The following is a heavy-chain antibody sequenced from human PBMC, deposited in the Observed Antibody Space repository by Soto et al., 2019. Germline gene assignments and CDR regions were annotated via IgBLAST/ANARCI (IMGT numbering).Heavy chain of an antibody. CDR2: IYHGGST. V-gene: IGHV4-4*02. D-gene: IGHD3-3*01. J-gene: IGHJ4*02. CDR3: ATSLNYDFWRDAGPNYYFEA. CDR1: VVSISASFW. Sequence: SETLSLTCAFSVVSISASFWWTWVRQSPGKGLEWIGRIYHGGSTNYNPSLRSRVTISIDESKNHFSLRLTSVTAADTAVYYCATSLNYDFWRDAGPNYYFEAWGQASLVSVSS.